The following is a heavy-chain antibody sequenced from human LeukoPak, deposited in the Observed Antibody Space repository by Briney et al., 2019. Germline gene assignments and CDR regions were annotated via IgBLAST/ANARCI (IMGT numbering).Heavy chain of an antibody. V-gene: IGHV3-11*06. CDR1: GFSLSGVY. D-gene: IGHD6-19*01. J-gene: IGHJ4*02. CDR3: ARDRGRVAGEYFDY. Sequence: GGSLRLSCAASGFSLSGVYMSWIRQAPGKGLGWVSYISSSGSSTKYADFVKGRFTISKDNAKNSLYLQMNNLRVEDTAVYYCARDRGRVAGEYFDYWGQGTLVTVSS. CDR2: ISSSGSST.